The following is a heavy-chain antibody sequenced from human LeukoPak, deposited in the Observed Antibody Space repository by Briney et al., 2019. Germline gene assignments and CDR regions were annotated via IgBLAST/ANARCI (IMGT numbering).Heavy chain of an antibody. CDR3: ARADGTY. CDR2: ISSSGRTK. V-gene: IGHV3-11*04. J-gene: IGHJ4*02. Sequence: PGGSLRLSCAASGFNFSDYSMSWFRQAPGKGLEWVSYISSSGRTKYYADSVKGRFTISRDNAKNSLYLQMNSLRAEDTAVYYCARADGTYWGQGTLVTVSS. CDR1: GFNFSDYS. D-gene: IGHD1-26*01.